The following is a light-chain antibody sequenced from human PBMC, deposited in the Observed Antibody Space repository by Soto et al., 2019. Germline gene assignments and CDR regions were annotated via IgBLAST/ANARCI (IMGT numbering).Light chain of an antibody. CDR2: AAS. J-gene: IGKJ1*01. Sequence: DIQMTQCPSSLSASVGDRVIITCRASQSIGNYLNWYQQKPGNAPNLLMYAASTLQSGVPSRFSGSGSGTDFTLTISSLQPDDFATYYCQQSYIIPRTSGQGTNVDIK. CDR1: QSIGNY. V-gene: IGKV1-39*01. CDR3: QQSYIIPRT.